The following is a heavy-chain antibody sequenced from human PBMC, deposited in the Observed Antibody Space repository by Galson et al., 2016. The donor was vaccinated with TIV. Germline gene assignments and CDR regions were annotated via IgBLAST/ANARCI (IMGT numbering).Heavy chain of an antibody. D-gene: IGHD2-15*01. CDR3: ARVQESLAAVEAFDG. CDR1: GFAVSSNQ. J-gene: IGHJ3*01. V-gene: IGHV3-53*01. Sequence: SLRLSCAASGFAVSSNQMNWVRQAPGKGLEWVSTIYSGGTPEYADSVKGRFIISRDTLKNTVSLQMNTLRTEDTAVYFCARVQESLAAVEAFDGWGQGTLVTVSS. CDR2: IYSGGTP.